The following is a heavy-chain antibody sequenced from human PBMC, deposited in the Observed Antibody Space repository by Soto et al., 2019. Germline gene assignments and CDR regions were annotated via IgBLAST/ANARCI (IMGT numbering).Heavy chain of an antibody. Sequence: GASVKVSCKASGGTFSSYAISWVRQAPGQGLEWMGGIIPIFGTANYAQKFQGRVTITADESTSTAYMELSSLRSEDTAVYYCARSEMFTRSSTSVVVMDVWGQGTSVTVS. CDR2: IIPIFGTA. D-gene: IGHD1-1*01. CDR1: GGTFSSYA. V-gene: IGHV1-69*13. CDR3: ARSEMFTRSSTSVVVMDV. J-gene: IGHJ6*02.